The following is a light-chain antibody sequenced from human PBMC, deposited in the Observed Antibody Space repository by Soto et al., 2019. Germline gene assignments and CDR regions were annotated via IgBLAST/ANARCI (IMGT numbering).Light chain of an antibody. Sequence: EIVLTQSPATLSLSPGERATLSCRASQSVDSYLAWYQQKPGQAPRLLIYDASNRATGIPARFSGSGSGTDFTLTISRLEPEDFSVYYCHQYGTAPLTFGPGTKVDIK. CDR3: HQYGTAPLT. CDR2: DAS. CDR1: QSVDSY. J-gene: IGKJ3*01. V-gene: IGKV3-11*01.